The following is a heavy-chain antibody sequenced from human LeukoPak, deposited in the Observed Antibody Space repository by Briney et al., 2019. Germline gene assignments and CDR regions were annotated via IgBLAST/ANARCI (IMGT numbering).Heavy chain of an antibody. CDR3: AKVAPAYYYDSSGYYPDY. Sequence: GGSLRLSCAASGFTFSSYAMSWVRQAPGKGLEWVSAICGSGGSTYYADSVKGRFTISRDNSKNTLYLQMNSLRAEDTAVYYCAKVAPAYYYDSSGYYPDYWGQGTLVTVSS. CDR1: GFTFSSYA. D-gene: IGHD3-22*01. J-gene: IGHJ4*02. CDR2: ICGSGGST. V-gene: IGHV3-23*01.